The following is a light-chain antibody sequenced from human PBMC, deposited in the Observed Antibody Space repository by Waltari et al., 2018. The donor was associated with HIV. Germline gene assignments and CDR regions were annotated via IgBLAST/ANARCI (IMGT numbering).Light chain of an antibody. V-gene: IGKV4-1*01. CDR1: QTVLYTSSNKNY. J-gene: IGKJ3*01. CDR3: QQYYSTPLT. CDR2: WAS. Sequence: DIVMTQSQDSLAVSLGERATINCRSSQTVLYTSSNKNYLAWYQQRPGQPPKLLIYWASTRESGVPDRFSGSGSGTDFTLTISSLQAEDVAVYYCQQYYSTPLTFGPGTKVDIK.